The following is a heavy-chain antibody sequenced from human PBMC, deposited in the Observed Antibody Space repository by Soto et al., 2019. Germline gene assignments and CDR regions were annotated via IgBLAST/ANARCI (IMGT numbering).Heavy chain of an antibody. J-gene: IGHJ2*01. CDR1: GFTFSTYD. V-gene: IGHV3-13*01. CDR3: AREIPVPGTWDFDL. D-gene: IGHD6-19*01. Sequence: EVQLVESGGGLVQPGGSLRLSCAASGFTFSTYDMHWVRQTTGKGLEWGSGIVTADDTYYAASVKGRFTISRENAKNYLYLQMDSLTAGDTAAYYCAREIPVPGTWDFDLWGRGTLVTVSS. CDR2: IVTADDT.